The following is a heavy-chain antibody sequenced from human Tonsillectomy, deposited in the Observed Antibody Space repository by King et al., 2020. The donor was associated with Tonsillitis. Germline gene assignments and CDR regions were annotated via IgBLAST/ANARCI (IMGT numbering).Heavy chain of an antibody. V-gene: IGHV1-69*01. CDR2: IIPIFGTA. J-gene: IGHJ6*02. CDR1: GGTFSRYA. Sequence: VQLVQSGAEVKKPGSSVKVSCKASGGTFSRYAIRWVRQAPGKGLEWMGGIIPIFGTANYAQKLQGRVTITADESTSTAYMELSSLRSEDTAVYYCARTFYDILTGYYFYYGMDVWGQGTTVTVSS. CDR3: ARTFYDILTGYYFYYGMDV. D-gene: IGHD3-9*01.